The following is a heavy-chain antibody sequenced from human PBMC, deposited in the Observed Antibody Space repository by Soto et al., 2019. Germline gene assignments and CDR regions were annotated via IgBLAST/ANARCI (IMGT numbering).Heavy chain of an antibody. CDR1: GDSAPNGYVS. CDR2: IYRYGAT. V-gene: IGHV4-30-2*01. Sequence: SETLSLTCAVSGDSAPNGYVSGMWIGQPPGKGLEWIGYIYRYGATYLNPSLQSRGTISVDRSKSQFYLNLTSVTAADTAVYYCASGKTQYYFDLWGQGNLVTVSS. J-gene: IGHJ4*02. D-gene: IGHD1-26*01. CDR3: ASGKTQYYFDL.